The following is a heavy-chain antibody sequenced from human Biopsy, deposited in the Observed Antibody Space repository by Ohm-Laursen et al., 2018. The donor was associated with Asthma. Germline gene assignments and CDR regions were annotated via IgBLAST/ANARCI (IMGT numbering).Heavy chain of an antibody. CDR3: ARSPYYYGLLGPTRGFGVYAV. Sequence: TLSLTCAVYGGSFSNYYWTWIRQPPGKGLEWIGEINHRGSTNYNPSLKSRDTLSVDTSKNQFSVKLRSVTAADTAVYYCARSPYYYGLLGPTRGFGVYAVWGQGTLVIVSS. CDR2: INHRGST. J-gene: IGHJ4*02. V-gene: IGHV4-34*01. CDR1: GGSFSNYY. D-gene: IGHD3-10*01.